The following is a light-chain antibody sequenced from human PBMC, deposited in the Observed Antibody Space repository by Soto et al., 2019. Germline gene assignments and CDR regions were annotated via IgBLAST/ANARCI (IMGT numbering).Light chain of an antibody. CDR2: DAS. V-gene: IGKV3-15*01. CDR1: QSVSSN. J-gene: IGKJ1*01. Sequence: EIVITQSPSTLSVSPGERATLSCRASQSVSSNLAWYQQKPGQAPTLLIYDASTRPTGIPARFSGSGSGTEFTLTISSLQSEDFAVYYCQQYNTWPPTWTFGQGTKVDIK. CDR3: QQYNTWPPTWT.